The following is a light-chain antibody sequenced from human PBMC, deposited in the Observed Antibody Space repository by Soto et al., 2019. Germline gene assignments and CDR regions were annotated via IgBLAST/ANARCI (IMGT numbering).Light chain of an antibody. CDR2: DAS. CDR1: QSVSTR. CDR3: QHYSVYLT. Sequence: DIQMTQSPSSLSASVGDRVTIICRASQSVSTRLAWYQQKPGKAPKVLIYDASSWAGGVPSRFTGSGSGTEFTLHINSMQPDDFATYYCQHYSVYLTFGKGTKVEIK. J-gene: IGKJ1*01. V-gene: IGKV1-5*02.